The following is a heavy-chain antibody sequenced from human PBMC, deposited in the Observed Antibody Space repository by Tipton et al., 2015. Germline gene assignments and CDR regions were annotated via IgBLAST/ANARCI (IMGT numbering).Heavy chain of an antibody. V-gene: IGHV4-59*01. Sequence: LRLSCAASGFTFDTYAMSWVRQAPGKGLEWIGYIYYSGSTSYNPSLKSRVTISVDTSKNQFSLRLTSVTAADTAVYYCARVPTYCSGGDCYSTVRFDYWGQGTLVSVSS. J-gene: IGHJ4*02. CDR3: ARVPTYCSGGDCYSTVRFDY. CDR1: GFTFDTYA. D-gene: IGHD2-15*01. CDR2: IYYSGST.